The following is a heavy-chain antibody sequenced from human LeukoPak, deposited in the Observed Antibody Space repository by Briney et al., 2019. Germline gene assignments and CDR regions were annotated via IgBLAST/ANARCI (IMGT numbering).Heavy chain of an antibody. CDR2: FDPEDGET. CDR1: GYTLTELS. J-gene: IGHJ4*02. D-gene: IGHD5-18*01. Sequence: ASVKVSCKVSGYTLTELSMHWVRQAPGKGLEWMGGFDPEDGETIYAQKFQGRVTMTEDTSTDTAYMELSSLRSEDTAVYYCATDTRGGYLFSDVNTAMVTGYWGQGPLVTVS. V-gene: IGHV1-24*01. CDR3: ATDTRGGYLFSDVNTAMVTGY.